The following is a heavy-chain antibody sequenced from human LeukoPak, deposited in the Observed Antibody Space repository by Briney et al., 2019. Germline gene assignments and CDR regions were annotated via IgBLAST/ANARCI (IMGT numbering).Heavy chain of an antibody. CDR3: ARELVTAIHFYFDY. CDR1: GGTFSSYA. Sequence: SVKVSCKASGGTFSSYAISWVRQAPGQGLEWMGRIIPIFGTANYAQKLQGRVTITTDESTSTAYMELSSLRSEDTAVYYCARELVTAIHFYFDYWGQGTLVTVSS. D-gene: IGHD2-21*02. CDR2: IIPIFGTA. J-gene: IGHJ4*02. V-gene: IGHV1-69*05.